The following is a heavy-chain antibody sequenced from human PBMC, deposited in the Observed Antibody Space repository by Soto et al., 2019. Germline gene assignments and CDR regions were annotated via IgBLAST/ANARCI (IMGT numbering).Heavy chain of an antibody. CDR1: GGSTSRSSYY. D-gene: IGHD3-3*01. CDR2: IYYSGST. J-gene: IGHJ6*02. Sequence: SETLSLTCTVSGGSTSRSSYYLGWIRQPPGKGLEWIGSIYYSGSTYYNPSLKSRVTISVDTSKNQFSLKLSSVTAADTAVYYCARAHYDFWSGPVGYYYGMDVWGQGTTVT. CDR3: ARAHYDFWSGPVGYYYGMDV. V-gene: IGHV4-39*07.